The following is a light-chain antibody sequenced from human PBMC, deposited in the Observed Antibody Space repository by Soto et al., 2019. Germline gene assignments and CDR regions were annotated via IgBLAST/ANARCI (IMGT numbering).Light chain of an antibody. CDR3: ETWDSNTRV. J-gene: IGLJ3*02. CDR2: LEGSGSY. Sequence: QPVLTQSSSASASLGSSVKLTCTLSSGHSSYIIAWHQQQPGKAPRYLMKLEGSGSYNKGSGVPDRFSGSSSGADRYLTISNLHFEDEADYYCETWDSNTRVFVGGTKVTVL. CDR1: SGHSSYI. V-gene: IGLV4-60*02.